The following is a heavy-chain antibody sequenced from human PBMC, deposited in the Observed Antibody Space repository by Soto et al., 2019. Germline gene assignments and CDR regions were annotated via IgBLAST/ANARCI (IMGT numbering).Heavy chain of an antibody. D-gene: IGHD1-1*01. CDR2: LSPSGTYI. J-gene: IGHJ5*02. CDR3: ARSSEVTETYKNWFDP. CDR1: GFNFVTHN. Sequence: PGGSLRLSCAASGFNFVTHNMDWVRQPPGKGLEWVASLSPSGTYIYYGDSVKGRFTISRDNAKSSLYLQMNGLSDEDTAIYYCARSSEVTETYKNWFDPWGQGTLVTVSS. V-gene: IGHV3-21*01.